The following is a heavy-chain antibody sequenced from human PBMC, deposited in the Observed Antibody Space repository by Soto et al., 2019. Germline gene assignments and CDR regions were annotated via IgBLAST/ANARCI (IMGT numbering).Heavy chain of an antibody. Sequence: GGSLRLSCASSGFIFSDYWMNWVRQAPGKGLEWVANIKQDGSEKDYVGSVKGRFTISRDNAKNSLYLQLNSLRAEDTAVYYCAREYCGGNCHLRIGYYYGMDVWGQGTTVTVSS. J-gene: IGHJ6*02. CDR1: GFIFSDYW. D-gene: IGHD2-21*02. CDR2: IKQDGSEK. V-gene: IGHV3-7*03. CDR3: AREYCGGNCHLRIGYYYGMDV.